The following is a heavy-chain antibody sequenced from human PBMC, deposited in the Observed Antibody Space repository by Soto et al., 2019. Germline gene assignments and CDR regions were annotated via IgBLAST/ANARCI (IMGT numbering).Heavy chain of an antibody. CDR1: GGSISSSSYY. Sequence: SETLSLTCTVSGGSISSSSYYWGWIRQPPGKGLEWIGSIYYSGSTYYNPSLKSRVTISVDTSKNQFSLELSSVTAADTAVYYCARRSGGYDILTGYQRDAFDIWGQGTMVTVSS. CDR2: IYYSGST. J-gene: IGHJ3*02. D-gene: IGHD3-9*01. V-gene: IGHV4-39*01. CDR3: ARRSGGYDILTGYQRDAFDI.